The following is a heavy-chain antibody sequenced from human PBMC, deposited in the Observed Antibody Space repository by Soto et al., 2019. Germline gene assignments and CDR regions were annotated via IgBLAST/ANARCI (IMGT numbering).Heavy chain of an antibody. CDR3: ARDIEPPGLFFDY. D-gene: IGHD6-13*01. J-gene: IGHJ4*02. CDR2: IDFTSNSI. Sequence: QVQLVESGGGLVKPGGSLRLSCAASGFSFSDYYMSWIRQAPGKGLEWVSYIDFTSNSIYYADSVKGRFTISRDNAKNSLYLQMNSLRAEDTDVYYCARDIEPPGLFFDYWGQGTLVTVSS. CDR1: GFSFSDYY. V-gene: IGHV3-11*01.